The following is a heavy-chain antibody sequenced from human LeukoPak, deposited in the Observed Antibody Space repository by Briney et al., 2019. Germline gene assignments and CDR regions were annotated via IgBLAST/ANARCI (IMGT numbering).Heavy chain of an antibody. CDR2: MNPNSGNT. Sequence: ASVKVSCKASGYTFTSYDINWVRQATGQGLEWMGWMNPNSGNTGYAQKFQGRVTITRNTSISTAYMELSSLRSEDTAVYYCARGTADDYGGNFDYGGQGTLVPVSS. V-gene: IGHV1-8*03. CDR3: ARGTADDYGGNFDY. CDR1: GYTFTSYD. J-gene: IGHJ4*02. D-gene: IGHD4-23*01.